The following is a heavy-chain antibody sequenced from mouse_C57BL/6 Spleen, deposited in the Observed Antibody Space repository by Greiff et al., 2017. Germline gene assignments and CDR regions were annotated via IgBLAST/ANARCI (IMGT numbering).Heavy chain of an antibody. CDR1: GYTFTDYN. J-gene: IGHJ4*01. V-gene: IGHV1-22*01. D-gene: IGHD3-2*02. CDR2: INPNNGGT. CDR3: ALDSAGPYYYAMDY. Sequence: VQLQQSGPELVKPGASVKMSCKASGYTFTDYNMPWVKQSHGKSLEWIGYINPNNGGTSYNQKFKGKATLTVNKSSSTAYMELRSLTSEDSAVYYCALDSAGPYYYAMDYWGQGTSVTVSS.